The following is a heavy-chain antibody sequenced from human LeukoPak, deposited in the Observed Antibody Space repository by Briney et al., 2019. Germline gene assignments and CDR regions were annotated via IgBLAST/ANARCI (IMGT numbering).Heavy chain of an antibody. CDR1: GYSFITYW. V-gene: IGHV5-10-1*01. CDR2: IDPSDSFT. CDR3: ARHRDYYDMSGHDY. Sequence: GESLKISCKGSGYSFITYWISWVRQMPGKGLEWMGRIDPSDSFTNYSPSFQGHVTISADKSISTAYLQWSSLKASDTAIYYCARHRDYYDMSGHDYWGQGVLVTASS. D-gene: IGHD3-22*01. J-gene: IGHJ4*02.